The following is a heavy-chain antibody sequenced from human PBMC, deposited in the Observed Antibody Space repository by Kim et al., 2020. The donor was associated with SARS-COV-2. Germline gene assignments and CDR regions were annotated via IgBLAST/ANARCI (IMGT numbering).Heavy chain of an antibody. V-gene: IGHV4-39*01. CDR2: IYYSGST. CDR3: ARLERITMVRGVIIKAMYFDY. Sequence: SETLSLTCTVSGGSISSSSYYWGWIRQPPGKGLEWIGSIYYSGSTYYNPSLKSRVTISVDTSKNQFSLKLSSVTAADTAVYYCARLERITMVRGVIIKAMYFDYWGQGTLVTVSS. D-gene: IGHD3-10*01. J-gene: IGHJ4*02. CDR1: GGSISSSSYY.